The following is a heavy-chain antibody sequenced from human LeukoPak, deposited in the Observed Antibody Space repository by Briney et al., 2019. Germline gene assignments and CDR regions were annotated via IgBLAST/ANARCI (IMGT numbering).Heavy chain of an antibody. CDR1: GFTFSSYD. V-gene: IGHV3-13*05. Sequence: GGSLRLSCAVSGFTFSSYDMHWVRQATGKGLEWVSAIGTAGDPYYPGSVKGRFTISRENAKNSLYLQMNSLRAGDTAVYYCARGGCSGGSCYPRYYYGMDVWGKGTTVTVSS. CDR3: ARGGCSGGSCYPRYYYGMDV. CDR2: IGTAGDP. J-gene: IGHJ6*04. D-gene: IGHD2-15*01.